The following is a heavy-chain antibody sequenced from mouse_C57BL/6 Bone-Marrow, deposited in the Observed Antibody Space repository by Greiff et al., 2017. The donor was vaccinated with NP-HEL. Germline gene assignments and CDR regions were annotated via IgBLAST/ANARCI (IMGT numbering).Heavy chain of an antibody. CDR3: ASGYRVLYDYAMDY. Sequence: EVKVVESGGGLVKPGGSLKLSCAASGFTFSDYGMHWVRQAPEKGLEWVAYISSGSSTIYYADTVKGRFTISRDNAKNTLFLQMSSLRSEDTAMYYCASGYRVLYDYAMDYWGQGTSVTVSS. D-gene: IGHD2-10*02. V-gene: IGHV5-17*01. J-gene: IGHJ4*01. CDR1: GFTFSDYG. CDR2: ISSGSSTI.